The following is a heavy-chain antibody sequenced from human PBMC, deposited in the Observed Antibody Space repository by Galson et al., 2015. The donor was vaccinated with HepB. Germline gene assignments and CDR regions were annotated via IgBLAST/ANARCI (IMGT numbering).Heavy chain of an antibody. J-gene: IGHJ6*03. CDR1: GFTFSNAW. V-gene: IGHV3-15*07. Sequence: SLRLSCAASGFTFSNAWMNWVRQAPGKGLEWVGRIKSKTDGGTTDYAAPVKGRFTISRDDSKNTLYLQMNSLKTEDTAVYYCTTSYDFWSGYYGNYYYYMDVWGKGTTVTVSS. CDR3: TTSYDFWSGYYGNYYYYMDV. CDR2: IKSKTDGGTT. D-gene: IGHD3-3*01.